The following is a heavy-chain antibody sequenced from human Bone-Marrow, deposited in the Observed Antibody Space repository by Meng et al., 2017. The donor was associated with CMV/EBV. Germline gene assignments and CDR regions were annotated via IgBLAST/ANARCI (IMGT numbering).Heavy chain of an antibody. J-gene: IGHJ5*02. CDR2: ISAYNGNT. CDR3: ARAVGSGSYGWFDP. V-gene: IGHV1-18*01. Sequence: QFELGQSRAEVEEPGASVKVSCKASCYTFTSYGISWVRQAPGQGLEWMGWISAYNGNTNYAQKLQGRVTMTTDTSTSTAYMELRSLRSDDTAVYYCARAVGSGSYGWFDPWGQGTLVTVSS. CDR1: CYTFTSYG. D-gene: IGHD3-10*01.